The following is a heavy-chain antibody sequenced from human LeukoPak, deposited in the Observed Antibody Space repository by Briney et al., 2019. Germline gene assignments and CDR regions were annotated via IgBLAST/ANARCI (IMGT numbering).Heavy chain of an antibody. D-gene: IGHD3-10*01. Sequence: ESLKISWQGSGYSFTSYWIGWVRQMPGKGLGWMGIIFPGDSDTRYSPSFQGQVTISADNSISTAYLQWSSLKASDTAMYYCARNPTYGSGSSHNWFDPWGQGTLVTVSS. CDR2: IFPGDSDT. CDR1: GYSFTSYW. CDR3: ARNPTYGSGSSHNWFDP. V-gene: IGHV5-51*01. J-gene: IGHJ5*02.